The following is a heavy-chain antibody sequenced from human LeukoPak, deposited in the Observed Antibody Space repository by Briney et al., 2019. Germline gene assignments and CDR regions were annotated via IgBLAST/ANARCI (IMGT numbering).Heavy chain of an antibody. CDR2: VYYSGST. Sequence: SETLSLTCTVSGGSISSYYWSWIRQPPGKGLEWIGYVYYSGSTNYNPSLKSRVTISVDTSKNQFSLKLSSVTAADTAVYYCARVPLYDFWSGYWESGAFDIWGQGTMVTVSS. D-gene: IGHD3-3*01. V-gene: IGHV4-59*01. CDR1: GGSISSYY. J-gene: IGHJ3*02. CDR3: ARVPLYDFWSGYWESGAFDI.